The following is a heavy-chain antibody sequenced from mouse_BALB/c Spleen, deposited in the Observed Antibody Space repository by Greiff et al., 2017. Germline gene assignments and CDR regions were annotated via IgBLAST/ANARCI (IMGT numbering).Heavy chain of an antibody. J-gene: IGHJ4*01. CDR1: GYAFSSYW. CDR3: ARGGLRGAMDY. CDR2: IYPGDGYT. D-gene: IGHD2-4*01. V-gene: IGHV1-80*01. Sequence: QVQLQQSGAELVRPGSSVKISCKASGYAFSSYWMNWVKQRPGQGLEWIGQIYPGDGYTNYNGKFKGKATLTADKSSSTAYMQLSSLTSEDSAVYFCARGGLRGAMDYWGQGTSVTVSS.